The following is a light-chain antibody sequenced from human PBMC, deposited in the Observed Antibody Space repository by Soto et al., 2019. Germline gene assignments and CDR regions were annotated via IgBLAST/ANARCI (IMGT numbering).Light chain of an antibody. CDR3: QSYDSSLSEV. CDR1: SSNIGAGYD. V-gene: IGLV1-40*01. J-gene: IGLJ2*01. Sequence: VLTQPPSVSGAPGQRVTISCTGSSSNIGAGYDVHWYQQLPGTAPKLLIYGNSNRPSGVPDRFSGSKSGTSASLAITGLQAEDEADYYCQSYDSSLSEVFGGGTKLTVL. CDR2: GNS.